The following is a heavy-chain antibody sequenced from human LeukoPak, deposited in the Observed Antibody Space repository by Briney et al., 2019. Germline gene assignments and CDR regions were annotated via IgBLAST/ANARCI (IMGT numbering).Heavy chain of an antibody. V-gene: IGHV4-59*01. Sequence: SETLSLTCTVSGGSISSYYWSWIRQPPGKGLEWIGYIYYSGSTNYNPSLKSRVTISVDTSKNQFSLKLSSVTAADTAVYYCVGSIAARLPAWGQGTLVTVSS. D-gene: IGHD6-6*01. J-gene: IGHJ5*02. CDR1: GGSISSYY. CDR3: VGSIAARLPA. CDR2: IYYSGST.